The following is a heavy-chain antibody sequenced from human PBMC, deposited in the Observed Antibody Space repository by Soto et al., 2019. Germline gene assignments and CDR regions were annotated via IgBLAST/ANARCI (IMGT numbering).Heavy chain of an antibody. D-gene: IGHD6-19*01. Sequence: GGSLRLSCAASGFTFSSYAMSWVRQAPGKGLEWVSAISGSGGSTYYADSVEGRFTISRDNSKNTLYLQMNSLRAEDTAVYYCAKDRAYSSGLFDYWGQGTLVTVSS. J-gene: IGHJ4*02. CDR3: AKDRAYSSGLFDY. CDR2: ISGSGGST. CDR1: GFTFSSYA. V-gene: IGHV3-23*01.